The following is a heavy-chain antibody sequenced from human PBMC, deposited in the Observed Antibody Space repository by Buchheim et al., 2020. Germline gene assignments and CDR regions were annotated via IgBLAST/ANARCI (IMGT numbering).Heavy chain of an antibody. J-gene: IGHJ4*02. Sequence: EVQLLESGGGLVQPGGSLRLSCAAAGFTFSSYAMSWVRQAPGKGLEWVSGISGSGSNTYYADSVKGRFTVSRDNSKNTLYLQMRSLRAEHTAVYYCAKDISSSWYVNSYDYWGQGTL. CDR3: AKDISSSWYVNSYDY. D-gene: IGHD6-13*01. V-gene: IGHV3-23*01. CDR2: ISGSGSNT. CDR1: GFTFSSYA.